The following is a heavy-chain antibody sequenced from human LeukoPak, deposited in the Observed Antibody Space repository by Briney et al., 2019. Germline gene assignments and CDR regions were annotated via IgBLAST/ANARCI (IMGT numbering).Heavy chain of an antibody. CDR1: GFTFSSYG. D-gene: IGHD2-21*01. CDR2: ISYDGSNK. CDR3: AKDNSYDAFDI. V-gene: IGHV3-30*18. J-gene: IGHJ3*02. Sequence: PGRSLRLSCAASGFTFSSYGMHWVRQAPGKELEWVAVISYDGSNKYYADSVKGRFTISRDNSKNTLYLQMNSLRAEDTAVYYCAKDNSYDAFDIWGQGTMVTVSS.